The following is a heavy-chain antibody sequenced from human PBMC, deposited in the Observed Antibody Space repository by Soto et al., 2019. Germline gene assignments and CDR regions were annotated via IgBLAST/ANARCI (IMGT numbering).Heavy chain of an antibody. J-gene: IGHJ3*02. V-gene: IGHV3-21*01. CDR3: VRESYPAKAFDI. CDR1: GFTFSNYN. CDR2: IRSRSIDM. Sequence: EVQLVESGGGLVKPGESLRLSCAASGFTFSNYNINWVRQAPGKGLEWVSSIRSRSIDMYYADSVKGRFTISRDDAKNSLSLQMNGLRAEDTAVYFCVRESYPAKAFDICGQGTMVTVSS. D-gene: IGHD2-2*01.